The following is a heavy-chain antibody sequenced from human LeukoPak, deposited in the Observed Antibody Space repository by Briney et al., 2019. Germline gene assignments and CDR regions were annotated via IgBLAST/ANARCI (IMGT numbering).Heavy chain of an antibody. V-gene: IGHV3-23*01. D-gene: IGHD1-7*01. CDR1: GFTFSSYA. J-gene: IGHJ3*02. CDR2: ISGSGGTT. Sequence: GGSLRLSCAASGFTFSSYAMNWVRQAPGKGLDWVSGISGSGGTTYYADSVKGRFTISRDKSKNTLYLQMNSLRAEGTAVYYCAKSSWELRPGAFDIWGQGTMVTVSS. CDR3: AKSSWELRPGAFDI.